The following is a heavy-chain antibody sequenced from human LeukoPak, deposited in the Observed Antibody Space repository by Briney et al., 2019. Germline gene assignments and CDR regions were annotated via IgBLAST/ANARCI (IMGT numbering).Heavy chain of an antibody. CDR2: INHSGST. J-gene: IGHJ4*02. V-gene: IGHV4-34*01. CDR1: GGSFSGYY. Sequence: KTSETLSLTCAVYGGSFSGYYWNWIRQPPGKGLEWIGEINHSGSTNYNPSLKSRVTISVDTSKNQFSLKLSSVTAADTAVYYCARDLGDPSSDYWGQGTLVTVSS. CDR3: ARDLGDPSSDY.